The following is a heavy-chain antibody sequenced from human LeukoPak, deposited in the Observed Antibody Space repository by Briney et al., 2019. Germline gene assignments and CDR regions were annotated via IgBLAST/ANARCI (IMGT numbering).Heavy chain of an antibody. CDR3: AKLKGYYDSSGPFDY. V-gene: IGHV1-46*01. D-gene: IGHD3-22*01. Sequence: GASVKVSCKASGYTFTSYYMHWVRPAPGQGREWMGIINPSGGSTSYAQKFQGRVTMTRDTSTSTVYMELSSLRSEDTAVYYCAKLKGYYDSSGPFDYWGQGTLVTVSS. CDR1: GYTFTSYY. J-gene: IGHJ4*02. CDR2: INPSGGST.